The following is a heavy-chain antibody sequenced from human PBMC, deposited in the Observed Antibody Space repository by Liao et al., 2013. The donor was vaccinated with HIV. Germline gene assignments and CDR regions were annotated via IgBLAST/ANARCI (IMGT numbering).Heavy chain of an antibody. CDR1: GGSFSSSY. CDR3: VRSGGSPALDWLFNY. CDR2: INHRGDT. D-gene: IGHD3-9*01. J-gene: IGHJ4*02. Sequence: QVQLQQWGAGLLKPSETLSLTCGVLGGSFSSSYWSWIRQAPGKGLEWIGEINHRGDTKYNPSLKSRITMSLDTSKDRFSLKLTSVTAADTAMYSCVRSGGSPALDWLFNYWGPGSLVSVSS. V-gene: IGHV4-34*01.